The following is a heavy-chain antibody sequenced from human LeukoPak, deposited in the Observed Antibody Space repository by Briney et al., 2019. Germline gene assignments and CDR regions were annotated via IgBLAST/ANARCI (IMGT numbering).Heavy chain of an antibody. V-gene: IGHV3-53*01. CDR3: ARAGFEYYFDY. J-gene: IGHJ4*02. Sequence: GGSLRLSCAVSGFTVSSNYMSWVRQAPGKGLEWVSVINSGSSTNNADSVKGRFTISRDNSKNTLYLQMNSLRAEDTAVYYCARAGFEYYFDYWGQGTLVTVSS. CDR1: GFTVSSNY. CDR2: INSGSST. D-gene: IGHD3-10*01.